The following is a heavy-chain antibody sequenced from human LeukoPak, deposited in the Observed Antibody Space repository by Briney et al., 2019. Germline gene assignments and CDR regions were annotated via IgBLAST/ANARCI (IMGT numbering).Heavy chain of an antibody. J-gene: IGHJ5*02. Sequence: GGSLRLSCVASGFTFSSYSMNWVRQAPGKGLEWVSSISSSSSYIYYADSVKGRFTISRDNAKNSLYLQMNSLRAEDTAVYYCARVQGSSWYLWFDPWGQGTLVTVSS. CDR3: ARVQGSSWYLWFDP. D-gene: IGHD6-13*01. CDR1: GFTFSSYS. CDR2: ISSSSSYI. V-gene: IGHV3-21*01.